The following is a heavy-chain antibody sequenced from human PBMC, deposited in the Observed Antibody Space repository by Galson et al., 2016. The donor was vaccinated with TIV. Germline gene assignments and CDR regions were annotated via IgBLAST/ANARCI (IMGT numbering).Heavy chain of an antibody. CDR2: VNPYSGDT. J-gene: IGHJ6*02. CDR1: GYTFSSSD. CDR3: ARIVYGSSALDV. Sequence: SVKVSCKASGYTFSSSDINWVRQATGQGLEWMGWVNPYSGDTSYAQKFQDWVNMTRDMSISTVYMELSRLGSDDTAVYYCARIVYGSSALDVWGQGTTVTVSS. V-gene: IGHV1-8*01. D-gene: IGHD4-17*01.